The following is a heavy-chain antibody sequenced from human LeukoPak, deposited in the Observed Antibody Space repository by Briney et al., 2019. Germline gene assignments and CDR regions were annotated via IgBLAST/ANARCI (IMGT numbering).Heavy chain of an antibody. D-gene: IGHD6-13*01. CDR3: AIGRGGQQLGDY. J-gene: IGHJ4*02. Sequence: GESLKISCKGSGYSLTSYCIGWVRQMPGKGLEWMGIIYPDDSDTRYSPSFQGQVTISADRSISTAYLQWNSLKASDSAMYYCAIGRGGQQLGDYWGQGTLVTVSS. CDR1: GYSLTSYC. V-gene: IGHV5-51*01. CDR2: IYPDDSDT.